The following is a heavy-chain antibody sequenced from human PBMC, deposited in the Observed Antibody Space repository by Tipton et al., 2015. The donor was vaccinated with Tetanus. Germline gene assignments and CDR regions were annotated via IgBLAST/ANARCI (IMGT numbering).Heavy chain of an antibody. CDR2: INAYNGNT. J-gene: IGHJ3*02. V-gene: IGHV1-18*01. CDR1: GYSSTKFA. Sequence: QGQLVQSGAEVRKPGASVKVSCKASGYSSTKFAISWVRQAPGQGLEWVGWINAYNGNTNYAQKLQDRVTMITDTSTSTVYMDLRSLRSDDTAVYYCATDYFDTSGSPFDIWGQGTMVIVSS. D-gene: IGHD3-22*01. CDR3: ATDYFDTSGSPFDI.